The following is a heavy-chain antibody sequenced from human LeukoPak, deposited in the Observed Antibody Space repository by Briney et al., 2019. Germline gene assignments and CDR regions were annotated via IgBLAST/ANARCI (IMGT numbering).Heavy chain of an antibody. CDR3: ARGADTGSYGSLVYFDY. D-gene: IGHD3-16*01. CDR1: GYTFTSYG. Sequence: ASVKVSCKASGYTFTSYGISWVRQAPEQGLEGMGMISAYSGNTNFAQKLQGRVTMTTDTSTSTAYMELRSLRSDDTAVYFCARGADTGSYGSLVYFDYWAREPWSPSPQ. V-gene: IGHV1-18*01. J-gene: IGHJ4*02. CDR2: ISAYSGNT.